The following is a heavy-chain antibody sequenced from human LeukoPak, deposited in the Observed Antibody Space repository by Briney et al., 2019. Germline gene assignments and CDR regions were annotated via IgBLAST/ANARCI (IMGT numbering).Heavy chain of an antibody. CDR3: ARRPGYCTDGVCYNWFDP. CDR2: IYTSGST. D-gene: IGHD2-8*01. Sequence: SETLSLTCTVSGGSISSYYWSWIRQPPGKGLEWIGYIYTSGSTNYNPSLKSRVTISVDMSKNQFSLKLSSVTAADTAVYYCARRPGYCTDGVCYNWFDPWGQGTLVTVSS. CDR1: GGSISSYY. V-gene: IGHV4-4*09. J-gene: IGHJ5*02.